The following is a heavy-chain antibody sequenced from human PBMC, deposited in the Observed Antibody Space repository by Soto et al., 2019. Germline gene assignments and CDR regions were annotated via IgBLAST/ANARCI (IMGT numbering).Heavy chain of an antibody. Sequence: QMQLEQSGPEVKKPGTSVKVSCKASGFTFTSSAFQWVRQARGQRLEWIGWIVVGSGYTNYAQRFQDRVTLTRDMSTATTYMELSRLTSEDTAIYYCAADATAWQQMVPSDYWGQGTLVTVSS. V-gene: IGHV1-58*01. CDR1: GFTFTSSA. J-gene: IGHJ4*02. CDR2: IVVGSGYT. D-gene: IGHD2-8*01. CDR3: AADATAWQQMVPSDY.